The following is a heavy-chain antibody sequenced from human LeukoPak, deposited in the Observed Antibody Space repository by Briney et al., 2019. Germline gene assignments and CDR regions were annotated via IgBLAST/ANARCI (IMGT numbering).Heavy chain of an antibody. Sequence: PSETLSLTCTVSGGSISGGSYYWSWFRQPAGKGLEWIGRIYTSGSTNYNPSLKSRVTISIDTSKNLFSLKLNSVTAADTAVYYCASSIAARDYYYMDVCGKGTTVTVSS. D-gene: IGHD6-6*01. V-gene: IGHV4-61*02. CDR2: IYTSGST. J-gene: IGHJ6*03. CDR1: GGSISGGSYY. CDR3: ASSIAARDYYYMDV.